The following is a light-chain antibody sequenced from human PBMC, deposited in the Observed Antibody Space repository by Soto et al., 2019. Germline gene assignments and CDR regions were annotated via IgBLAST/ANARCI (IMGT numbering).Light chain of an antibody. CDR1: SSNIGSNS. V-gene: IGLV1-44*01. CDR2: SFD. CDR3: GSWDDSLDGWV. Sequence: QSALSQPPSASGTPGQRVTISCSGSSSNIGSNSVNWYQQLPGAAPTLLIYSFDQRPSGVPDRFSGSKSGTSASLAISGLQSQDEADYYCGSWDDSLDGWVFGGGTKLTVL. J-gene: IGLJ3*02.